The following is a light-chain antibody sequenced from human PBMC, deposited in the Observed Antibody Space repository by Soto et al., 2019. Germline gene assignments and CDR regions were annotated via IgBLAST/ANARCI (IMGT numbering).Light chain of an antibody. Sequence: EIVMTQSPAILSVSPGERATLSCRASQSVGRNLAWYQQKPGQDPRLLIYAASTRATAIPGRFSASGSGTEFSLTISSLQSEDFAVYYCQEYNKWPPGTFGQGTTVEIK. J-gene: IGKJ1*01. CDR2: AAS. CDR3: QEYNKWPPGT. CDR1: QSVGRN. V-gene: IGKV3-15*01.